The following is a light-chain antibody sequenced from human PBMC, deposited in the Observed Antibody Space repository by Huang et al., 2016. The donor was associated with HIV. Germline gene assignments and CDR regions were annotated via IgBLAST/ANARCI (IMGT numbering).Light chain of an antibody. V-gene: IGKV3-15*01. CDR1: QSVRSN. CDR3: QQYNKWPRT. J-gene: IGKJ1*01. Sequence: EIVMTQSPATLSVSPGERATLSCRASQSVRSNLAWYQQKPGQAPRPLISGASTRATGIPARFSGSGSGTEFTLTISSLQSEDFAVYYWQQYNKWPRTFGQGTKVEIK. CDR2: GAS.